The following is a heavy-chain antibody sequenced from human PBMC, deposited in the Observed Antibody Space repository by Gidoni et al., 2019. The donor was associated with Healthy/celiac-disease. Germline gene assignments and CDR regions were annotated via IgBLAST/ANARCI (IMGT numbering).Heavy chain of an antibody. D-gene: IGHD6-19*01. CDR3: ARKYSSGWHAGWFDP. CDR1: VGTFSSYA. V-gene: IGHV1-69*01. CDR2: ISPIFGTA. Sequence: QGQLVRSGAGVRKPGSSVTVSCEASVGTFSSYAISWVRPAPGQGLEWMGGISPIFGTANYAEKFQGRVTITADESTSTAYMELSSLRSEDTAVYYCARKYSSGWHAGWFDPWGQGTLVTVSS. J-gene: IGHJ5*02.